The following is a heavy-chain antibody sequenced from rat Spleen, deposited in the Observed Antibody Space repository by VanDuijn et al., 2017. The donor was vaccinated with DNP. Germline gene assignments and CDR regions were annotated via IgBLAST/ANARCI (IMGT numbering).Heavy chain of an antibody. CDR2: ISYNGGTP. J-gene: IGHJ2*01. D-gene: IGHD1-7*01. Sequence: EVQLVESDGGLVQPGRSLKLSCAASGFTFNDYYMAWVRQAPTKGLEWVATISYNGGTPYYRDSVKGRFSLSRDNAKSTLYLQMNSLRSEDTATYYCTRDGPPYYGVPFDYWGQGVMVTVSS. CDR3: TRDGPPYYGVPFDY. CDR1: GFTFNDYY. V-gene: IGHV5-20*01.